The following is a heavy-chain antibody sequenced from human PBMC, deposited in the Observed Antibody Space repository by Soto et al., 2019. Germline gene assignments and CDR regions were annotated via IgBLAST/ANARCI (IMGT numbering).Heavy chain of an antibody. D-gene: IGHD2-15*01. CDR3: TRDQMASCSGGSCYSGPTYYFDY. Sequence: GGSLRLSCTASGFTFGDYAMSWFRQAPGKGLEWVGFIRSKAYGGTTEYAASVKGRFTISRDDSKSIAYLQMNSLKTEDTAVYYCTRDQMASCSGGSCYSGPTYYFDYWGQGTLVTVSS. J-gene: IGHJ4*02. V-gene: IGHV3-49*03. CDR2: IRSKAYGGTT. CDR1: GFTFGDYA.